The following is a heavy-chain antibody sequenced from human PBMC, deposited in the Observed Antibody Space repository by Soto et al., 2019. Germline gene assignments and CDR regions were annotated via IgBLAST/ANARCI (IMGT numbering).Heavy chain of an antibody. J-gene: IGHJ4*02. CDR1: CGSIISTNW. V-gene: IGHV4-4*02. D-gene: IGHD6-13*01. CDR2: IYHSGTT. Sequence: SETLSLTCAFSCGSIISTNWWTWVRQSPGRGLEWIGEIYHSGTTNYSPSLKSRVNIAVDMSTNHLSLTLISVTAADTAVYYCAFPATADFDYWGKGILVTVSS. CDR3: AFPATADFDY.